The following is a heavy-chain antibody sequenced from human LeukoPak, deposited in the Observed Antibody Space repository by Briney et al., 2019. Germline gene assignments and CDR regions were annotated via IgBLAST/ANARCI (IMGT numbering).Heavy chain of an antibody. Sequence: PGGSLRLSCAASGFTFSSYEMNWVRQAPGTGLEWVSYISSSGSTIYYADSVKGRFTISRDNAKNSLYLQMNSLRAEDTAVYYCASLAVSVAAAGTWYYYMDVWGKGTTVTVSS. CDR3: ASLAVSVAAAGTWYYYMDV. J-gene: IGHJ6*03. D-gene: IGHD6-13*01. CDR2: ISSSGSTI. V-gene: IGHV3-48*03. CDR1: GFTFSSYE.